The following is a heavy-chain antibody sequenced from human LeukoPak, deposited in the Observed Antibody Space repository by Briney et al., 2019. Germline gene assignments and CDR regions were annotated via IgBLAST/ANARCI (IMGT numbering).Heavy chain of an antibody. CDR3: ARGNTAMVRDFDY. V-gene: IGHV4-34*01. D-gene: IGHD5-18*01. J-gene: IGHJ4*02. CDR1: GGSFSGYY. Sequence: SETLSLTCAVYGGSFSGYYWGWIRQPPGKGLEWIGEINHSGSTNYNPSLKSRVTISVDTSKNQFSLKLSSVTAADTAVYYCARGNTAMVRDFDYWGQGTLVTVSS. CDR2: INHSGST.